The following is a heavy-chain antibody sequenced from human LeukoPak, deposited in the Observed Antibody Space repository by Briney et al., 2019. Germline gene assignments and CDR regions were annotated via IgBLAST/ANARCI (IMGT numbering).Heavy chain of an antibody. Sequence: GGSLRLSCAASGFTFSSYAMHWVRQAPGKGLEWVAVISYDGSNKYYADSVKGRFTISRDNSKNTLYLQMNSLRAEDTAVYYCAREYSSGWGVPDYWGQGTLVTVYS. V-gene: IGHV3-30-3*01. D-gene: IGHD6-19*01. J-gene: IGHJ4*02. CDR3: AREYSSGWGVPDY. CDR2: ISYDGSNK. CDR1: GFTFSSYA.